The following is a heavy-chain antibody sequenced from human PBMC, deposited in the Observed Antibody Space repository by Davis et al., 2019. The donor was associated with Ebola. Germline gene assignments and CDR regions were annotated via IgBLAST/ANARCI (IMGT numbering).Heavy chain of an antibody. D-gene: IGHD3-9*01. Sequence: GESLKISCAASGFTFSNHWMHWIRQAPGKGLVWVSRINPDGTTTMYADSVEGRFTISRDNAKNTLFLQMDSLRAEDTAVYYCTKDFDYENGYWGQGTLVNVSS. V-gene: IGHV3-74*03. CDR1: GFTFSNHW. CDR2: INPDGTTT. CDR3: TKDFDYENGY. J-gene: IGHJ4*02.